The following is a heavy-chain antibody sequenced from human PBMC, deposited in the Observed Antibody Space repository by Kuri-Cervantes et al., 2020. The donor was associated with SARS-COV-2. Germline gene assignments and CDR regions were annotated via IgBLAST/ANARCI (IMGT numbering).Heavy chain of an antibody. D-gene: IGHD6-19*01. CDR3: VRSGAVAGTFDY. V-gene: IGHV3-64D*08. CDR2: ISSNGGST. Sequence: GESLKISCSASGFTFSSYAMHWVRQAPGKGLEYVSAISSNGGSTYYADSVKGRFTISRDNSKNTLYLQMGSLRAEDTAVYYCVRSGAVAGTFDYWGQGTLVTVSS. J-gene: IGHJ4*02. CDR1: GFTFSSYA.